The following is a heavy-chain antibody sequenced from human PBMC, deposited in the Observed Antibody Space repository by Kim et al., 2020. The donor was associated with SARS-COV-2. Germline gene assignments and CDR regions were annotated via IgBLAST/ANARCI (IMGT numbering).Heavy chain of an antibody. J-gene: IGHJ4*02. V-gene: IGHV1-3*01. Sequence: GRVTITRDTSASTAYMELSSLRSEDTAVYYCAREYYYGSGSYYIALFDYWGQGTLVTVSS. CDR3: AREYYYGSGSYYIALFDY. D-gene: IGHD3-10*01.